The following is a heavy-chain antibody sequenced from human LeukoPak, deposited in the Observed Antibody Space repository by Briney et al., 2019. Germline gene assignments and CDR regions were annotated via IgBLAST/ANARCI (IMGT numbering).Heavy chain of an antibody. CDR3: AGEGGSIVGATGSSDI. CDR1: GYTFTGYY. V-gene: IGHV1-2*06. Sequence: ASVKVSCKASGYTFTGYYMHWVRQAPGQGLEWMGRINPNSGGTNYAQKFQGRVTMTRDTSITTAYMELNRLRSDDTAVYYCAGEGGSIVGATGSSDIWGQGTMVTVSS. D-gene: IGHD1-26*01. CDR2: INPNSGGT. J-gene: IGHJ3*02.